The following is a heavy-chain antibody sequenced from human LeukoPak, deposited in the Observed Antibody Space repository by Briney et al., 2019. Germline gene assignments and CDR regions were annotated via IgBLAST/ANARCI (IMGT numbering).Heavy chain of an antibody. CDR3: ARTPGGSGSFGAFGI. CDR1: GGSISSGGYS. Sequence: SQTLSLTCAVSGGSISSGGYSWSWIRQPPGKGLEWIGYIYHSGSTYYNPSLKSRVTISVDRSKNQFSLKLSSVTAADTAVYYCARTPGGSGSFGAFGIWGQGTMVTVSS. V-gene: IGHV4-30-2*01. D-gene: IGHD3-10*01. J-gene: IGHJ3*02. CDR2: IYHSGST.